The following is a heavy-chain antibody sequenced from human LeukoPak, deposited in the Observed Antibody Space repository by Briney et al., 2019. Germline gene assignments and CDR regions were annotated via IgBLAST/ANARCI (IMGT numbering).Heavy chain of an antibody. CDR2: IVVGSGNT. V-gene: IGHV1-58*01. J-gene: IGHJ4*02. CDR1: GFTFTSSA. CDR3: AADPYDYGDYVLGY. Sequence: AASVKVSCKASGFTFTSSAVQWVRHARGQRLEWIGWIVVGSGNTNYAQKFQERVTITRDMSTSTAYMELSSLRSEDTAVYYCAADPYDYGDYVLGYWGQGTLVTVSS. D-gene: IGHD4-17*01.